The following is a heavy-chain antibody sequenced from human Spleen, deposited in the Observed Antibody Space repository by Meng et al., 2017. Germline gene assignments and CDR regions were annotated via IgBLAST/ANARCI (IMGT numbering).Heavy chain of an antibody. D-gene: IGHD1-1*01. V-gene: IGHV1-18*04. J-gene: IGHJ3*02. CDR2: VKAKSGVT. CDR3: ARSAGTTRSMVSRAFDI. Sequence: GESLKISCKASGYIFTDNYIHWVRQVPGQGLEWMGWVKAKSGVTNYAQKLQGRVTMTTDTSTSTAYMELRSLRSDDTAVYYCARSAGTTRSMVSRAFDIWGQGTMVTVSS. CDR1: GYIFTDNY.